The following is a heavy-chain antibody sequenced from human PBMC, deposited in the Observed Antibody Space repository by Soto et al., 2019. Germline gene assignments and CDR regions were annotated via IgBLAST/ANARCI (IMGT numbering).Heavy chain of an antibody. CDR1: GFTFDSPYSDA. CDR2: ISSTGANT. D-gene: IGHD2-8*01. Sequence: GGSLRLAGAASGFTFDSPYSDAMSWVRQSPGKGPEWVSTISSTGANTHCAESVQGRFTISKDAARNTVHLHMSSLRADDTATYFCVSWVSAHFDYWGHGTPVTVSS. CDR3: VSWVSAHFDY. V-gene: IGHV3-23*01. J-gene: IGHJ4*01.